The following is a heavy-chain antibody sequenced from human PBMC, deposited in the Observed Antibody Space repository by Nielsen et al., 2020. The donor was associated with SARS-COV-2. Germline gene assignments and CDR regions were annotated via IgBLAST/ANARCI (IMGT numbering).Heavy chain of an antibody. CDR2: INPNNGAT. CDR1: GYSFTGYY. J-gene: IGHJ6*03. CDR3: ARDRSDCSSTSCQGPYYYYYWDV. V-gene: IGHV1-2*06. Sequence: ASVKVSCKASGYSFTGYYMHWVRQAPGQGLEWMGRINPNNGATYYTQKFQGRVTATRGTSISTVYMELSTLRSDDTAVYFCARDRSDCSSTSCQGPYYYYYWDVWGKGTTVTVSS. D-gene: IGHD2-2*01.